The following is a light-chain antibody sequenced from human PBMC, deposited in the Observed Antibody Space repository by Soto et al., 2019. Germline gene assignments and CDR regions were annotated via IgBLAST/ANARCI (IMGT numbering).Light chain of an antibody. Sequence: QSALTQPASVSGSPGQSITISCTGTSSDVGGYNYVSWYQQHPGKAPKLMIYDVSNRPSGVSNRFSGSKSGNTASLTISGLQAEDEADYYCRSYTSSSTLVVFGGGTKLTVI. CDR3: RSYTSSSTLVV. CDR2: DVS. CDR1: SSDVGGYNY. V-gene: IGLV2-14*01. J-gene: IGLJ2*01.